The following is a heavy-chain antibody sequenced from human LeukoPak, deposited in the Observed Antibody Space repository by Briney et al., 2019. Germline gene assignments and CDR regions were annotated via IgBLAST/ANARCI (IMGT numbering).Heavy chain of an antibody. CDR3: TTEVLYHFWSAYRYFDY. CDR1: GFTFSNAW. J-gene: IGHJ4*02. V-gene: IGHV3-15*01. CDR2: IKSKTEGGAT. D-gene: IGHD3-3*01. Sequence: GGSLRLSCAASGFTFSNAWMSWVRQAPGKGLEWVGRIKSKTEGGATDYAAPVKGRFTISRDDSKNTLYLQMNSLKTEDTAVYYCTTEVLYHFWSAYRYFDYWGQGTLVTVSS.